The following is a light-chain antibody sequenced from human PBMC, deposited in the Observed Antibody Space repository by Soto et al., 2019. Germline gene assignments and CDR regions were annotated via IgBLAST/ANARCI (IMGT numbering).Light chain of an antibody. CDR3: PQYGESFWT. Sequence: IVMTQSPAPLSVSPGERATLSCRASQSVSSNLAWYQQKPGQAPRLLIYSASSRATGIPDRFSGSGSGTDYTLTISRLEPEDFAVYYCPQYGESFWTFCQGTNVDI. CDR2: SAS. J-gene: IGKJ1*01. CDR1: QSVSSN. V-gene: IGKV3-20*01.